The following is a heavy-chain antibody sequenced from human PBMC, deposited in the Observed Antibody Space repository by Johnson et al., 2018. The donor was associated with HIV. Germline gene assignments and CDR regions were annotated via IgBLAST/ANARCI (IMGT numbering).Heavy chain of an antibody. D-gene: IGHD6-13*01. CDR1: GFTFSNFA. V-gene: IGHV3-64*01. Sequence: VQLVESGGGLVQPGGSLRLSCAVSGFTFSNFAMHWVRQAPGKGLEYVSAISSNGIGTYYANSVDGRFTISRDNDKNTLYLEMGSLRVEDMAVYYCAKDGMGWSCWYAFDIWGQGTMVTVSS. CDR3: AKDGMGWSCWYAFDI. CDR2: ISSNGIGT. J-gene: IGHJ3*02.